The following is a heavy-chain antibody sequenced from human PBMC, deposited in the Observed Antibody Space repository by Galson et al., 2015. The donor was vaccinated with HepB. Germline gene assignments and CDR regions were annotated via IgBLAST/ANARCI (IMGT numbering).Heavy chain of an antibody. CDR3: ARGVWGVRGTNWFDP. J-gene: IGHJ5*02. V-gene: IGHV3-7*03. Sequence: SLRLSCAASGFTFSSYWMSWVRQAPGKGLEWVANIKQDGSEKYYVDSVKGRFTISRDNAKNSLYLQMNSLRAEDTAVYYCARGVWGVRGTNWFDPWGQGTLVTVSS. CDR1: GFTFSSYW. CDR2: IKQDGSEK. D-gene: IGHD3-10*01.